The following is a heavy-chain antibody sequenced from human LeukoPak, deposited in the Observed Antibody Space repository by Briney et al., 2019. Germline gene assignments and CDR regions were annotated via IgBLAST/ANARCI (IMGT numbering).Heavy chain of an antibody. CDR3: ARRDLRELDY. D-gene: IGHD1-7*01. J-gene: IGHJ4*02. Sequence: SETLSLTCTVSGGSISISTLYRGWIRQAPGKGLEWIGSIYSNGGTYYNPSLKSRVTISVDTSKNQFSLRLSSVTAADTAVYYCARRDLRELDYWGQGTLVTVSS. CDR1: GGSISISTLY. V-gene: IGHV4-39*01. CDR2: IYSNGGT.